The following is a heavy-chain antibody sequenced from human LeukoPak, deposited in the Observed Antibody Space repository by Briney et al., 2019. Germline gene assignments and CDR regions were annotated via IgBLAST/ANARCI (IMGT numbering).Heavy chain of an antibody. D-gene: IGHD5-18*01. CDR2: IYPGDSDT. V-gene: IGHV5-51*01. Sequence: HGESLKISCKGSGYSFTNYWIGWVRQMPGKGLEWMGIIYPGDSDTRYSPSFQGQVTISADKSISTAYLQWSSLKASDTAMYYCAKKGPDTAMVIADAFDIWGQGTMVTVSS. CDR1: GYSFTNYW. J-gene: IGHJ3*02. CDR3: AKKGPDTAMVIADAFDI.